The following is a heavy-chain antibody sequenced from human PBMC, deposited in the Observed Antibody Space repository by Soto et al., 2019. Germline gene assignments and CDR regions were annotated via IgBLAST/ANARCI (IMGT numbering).Heavy chain of an antibody. J-gene: IGHJ6*02. CDR3: ARDFDSYCYYAMDV. CDR1: GYTFTTYG. CDR2: ISAYNGNT. V-gene: IGHV1-18*04. D-gene: IGHD2-21*02. Sequence: QVHLVQSGAEVKKPGASVKFACKTSGYTFTTYGISWVRQAPGPGLEWMGWISAYNGNTNYAQKLQGRVTMTTDTDTSTAYMELRSLRSDDTAVYYCARDFDSYCYYAMDVWGQGTMVTVSS.